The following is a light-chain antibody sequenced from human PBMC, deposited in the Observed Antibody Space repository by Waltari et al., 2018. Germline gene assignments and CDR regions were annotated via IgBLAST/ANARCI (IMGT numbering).Light chain of an antibody. J-gene: IGKJ2*01. V-gene: IGKV2-30*02. CDR1: QSLVHSEGKTY. CDR2: KVA. Sequence: QSLVHSEGKTYLNWFQHRPGQSPRRLMYKVANRDSGVPVRFSGSGSGTDCTLRISSVEAEDVGVYYCMQATLWPRAFGQGTKL. CDR3: MQATLWPRA.